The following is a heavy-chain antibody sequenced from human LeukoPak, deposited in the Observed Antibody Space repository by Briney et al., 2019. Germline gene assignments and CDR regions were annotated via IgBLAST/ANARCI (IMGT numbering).Heavy chain of an antibody. D-gene: IGHD3-3*01. CDR3: ARSTTIFGVVIITEFDY. Sequence: PSETLSLTCAVYGGSFSGYYWSWNRQPPGKGLEWIGEINHSGSTNYNPSLKSRVTISVDTSKNQFSLKLSSVTAADTAVYYCARSTTIFGVVIITEFDYWGQGTLVTVSS. J-gene: IGHJ4*02. CDR1: GGSFSGYY. CDR2: INHSGST. V-gene: IGHV4-34*01.